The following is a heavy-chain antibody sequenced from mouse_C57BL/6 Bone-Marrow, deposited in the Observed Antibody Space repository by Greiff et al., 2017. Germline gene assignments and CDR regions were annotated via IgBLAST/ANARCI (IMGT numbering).Heavy chain of an antibody. CDR3: AKYHSLFAY. J-gene: IGHJ3*01. Sequence: QVQLQQPGAELVKPGASVKLSCKASGYTFTSYWMHWVKQRPGQGLEWIGMIHPNSGGTNYNEKFKSKATLTVYKSSSTAYMQLSSLTSEDSAVYDCAKYHSLFAYWGQGTLVTVSS. D-gene: IGHD6-1*01. V-gene: IGHV1-64*01. CDR1: GYTFTSYW. CDR2: IHPNSGGT.